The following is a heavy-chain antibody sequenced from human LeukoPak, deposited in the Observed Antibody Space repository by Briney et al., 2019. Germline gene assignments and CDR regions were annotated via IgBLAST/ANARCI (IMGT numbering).Heavy chain of an antibody. CDR1: GFTFSRFA. CDR3: AKDRYGDYSFES. CDR2: ISGSGSDT. J-gene: IGHJ4*02. V-gene: IGHV3-23*01. D-gene: IGHD4-17*01. Sequence: GGCLRLSCAASGFTFSRFAMSWVRQAPGKGLEWVSAISGSGSDTCYADSVEGRFTVSRDNSKNTLYLQMNSLRAEDTALYYCAKDRYGDYSFESWGQGTLVTVSS.